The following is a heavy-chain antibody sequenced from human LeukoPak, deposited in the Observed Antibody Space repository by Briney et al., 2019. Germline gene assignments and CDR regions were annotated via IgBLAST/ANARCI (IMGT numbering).Heavy chain of an antibody. CDR1: GYTFTVDY. Sequence: ASVKVSCKASGYTFTVDYMHCVRQAPGQGLEWMGWINPNSGGTNYAQKFQGRVTMTRETSIRTAYMELSRMRSDDTAVYYCARDIKGGATNFDYWGQGTLVTVSS. V-gene: IGHV1-2*02. J-gene: IGHJ4*02. CDR2: INPNSGGT. D-gene: IGHD1-26*01. CDR3: ARDIKGGATNFDY.